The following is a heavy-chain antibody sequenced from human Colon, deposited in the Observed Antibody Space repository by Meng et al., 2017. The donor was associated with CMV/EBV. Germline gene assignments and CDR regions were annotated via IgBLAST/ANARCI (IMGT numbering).Heavy chain of an antibody. CDR2: ISWDGGST. D-gene: IGHD3-3*01. CDR1: GFTFDDYT. V-gene: IGHV3-43*01. J-gene: IGHJ4*02. CDR3: ATSDY. Sequence: GESLKISCAASGFTFDDYTMHWVRQAPGKGLEWVSLISWDGGSTYYADSVKGRFTISRDNSKNSLYLRMNSLRTEDTALYYCATSDYWGQGTLVTVSS.